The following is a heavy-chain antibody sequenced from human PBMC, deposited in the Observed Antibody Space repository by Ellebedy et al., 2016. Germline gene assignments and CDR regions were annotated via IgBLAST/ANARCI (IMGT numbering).Heavy chain of an antibody. Sequence: ASVKVSCXASGSHFSNSGLNWLRQAPGQGLEWVGWVRTYNDKANYAQKFQGRVTMTTDRSTSTAYMELRGLRSDDTAVYYCATNQGGVILYYFDYWGQGTLVTVSS. D-gene: IGHD3-3*01. CDR3: ATNQGGVILYYFDY. CDR2: VRTYNDKA. V-gene: IGHV1-18*01. CDR1: GSHFSNSG. J-gene: IGHJ4*02.